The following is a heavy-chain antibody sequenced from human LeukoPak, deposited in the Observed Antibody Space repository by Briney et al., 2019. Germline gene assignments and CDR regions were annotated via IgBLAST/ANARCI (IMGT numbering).Heavy chain of an antibody. Sequence: GGSLRLSCAASRFTFSGYWMSWVRQAPGKGLEWVSGLIENGVTTYYADSVKGRFTISRDNYRNTMYLQMNSLRAEDTAVYYCVKDYQVGSSPAFGDSWGQGTLVTVSS. CDR3: VKDYQVGSSPAFGDS. CDR2: LIENGVTT. D-gene: IGHD1-26*01. V-gene: IGHV3-23*01. CDR1: RFTFSGYW. J-gene: IGHJ4*02.